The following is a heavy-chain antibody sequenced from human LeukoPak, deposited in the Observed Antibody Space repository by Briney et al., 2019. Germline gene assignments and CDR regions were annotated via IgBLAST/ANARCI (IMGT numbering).Heavy chain of an antibody. CDR2: IYPDDSDT. CDR3: ARLLEGVAGTWGY. Sequence: GESLKISCKGSGYSFTTYWIAWVRQMPGKGLEWMGMIYPDDSDTTYSPSFQGQVTISADKSISTAYLQWSSLKASDTAMYYCARLLEGVAGTWGYWGQGTLVTVS. V-gene: IGHV5-51*01. CDR1: GYSFTTYW. J-gene: IGHJ4*02. D-gene: IGHD6-19*01.